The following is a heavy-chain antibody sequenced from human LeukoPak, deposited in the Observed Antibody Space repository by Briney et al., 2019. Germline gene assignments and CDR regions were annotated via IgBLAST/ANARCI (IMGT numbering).Heavy chain of an antibody. CDR3: ATPLVGGMDV. Sequence: SETLSLTCTVSGGSISSRSHYWGWIRQPPGKGPEWIGNIYYSGSTSYNPSLKSRVTISVDTSKNQFSLKLSSVTAADTAVYYCATPLVGGMDVWGQGTAVTVSS. D-gene: IGHD6-6*01. CDR2: IYYSGST. J-gene: IGHJ6*02. CDR1: GGSISSRSHY. V-gene: IGHV4-39*01.